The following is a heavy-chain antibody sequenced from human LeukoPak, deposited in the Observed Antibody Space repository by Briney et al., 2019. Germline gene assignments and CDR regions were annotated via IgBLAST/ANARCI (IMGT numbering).Heavy chain of an antibody. V-gene: IGHV1-2*02. Sequence: ASVTVSCKASGYTFTGYYMHWVRQAPGQGLEWMGWINPNSGGTNYAQKFQGRVTMTRDTSISTAYMELSRLRSDDTAVYYCARVPRLLWFRELSGPHYYYGMDVWGQGTTVTVSS. D-gene: IGHD3-10*01. CDR2: INPNSGGT. CDR3: ARVPRLLWFRELSGPHYYYGMDV. J-gene: IGHJ6*02. CDR1: GYTFTGYY.